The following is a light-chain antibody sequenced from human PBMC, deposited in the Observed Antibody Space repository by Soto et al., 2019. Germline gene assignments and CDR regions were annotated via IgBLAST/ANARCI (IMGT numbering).Light chain of an antibody. CDR2: GAS. CDR3: QQYNNWPPVT. J-gene: IGKJ1*01. Sequence: EIVLTQSPGTLSLSPGERATLSCRASQSISSSYLAWYQQKPGQAPRLLVYGASSRATGIADRFSGSGSGTDFTLTISRLEPEDFAVYYCQQYNNWPPVTFGQGTKVDIK. CDR1: QSISSSY. V-gene: IGKV3-20*01.